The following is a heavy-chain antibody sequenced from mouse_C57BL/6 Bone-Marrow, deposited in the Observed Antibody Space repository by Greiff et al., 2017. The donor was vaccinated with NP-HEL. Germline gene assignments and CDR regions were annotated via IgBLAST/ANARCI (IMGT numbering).Heavy chain of an antibody. CDR1: GYSITSGYY. CDR2: ISYDGSN. Sequence: VQLKESGPGLVKPSQSLSLTCSVTGYSITSGYYWNWIRQFPGNKLEWMGYISYDGSNNYNPSLKNRISITRDTSKNQFFLKLNSVTTEDTATYYCARKKAYYDYAMDYWGQGTSVTVSS. J-gene: IGHJ4*01. CDR3: ARKKAYYDYAMDY. D-gene: IGHD2-4*01. V-gene: IGHV3-6*01.